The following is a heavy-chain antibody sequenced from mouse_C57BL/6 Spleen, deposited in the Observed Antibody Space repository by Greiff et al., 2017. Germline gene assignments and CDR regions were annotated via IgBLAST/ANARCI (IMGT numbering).Heavy chain of an antibody. CDR1: GYTFTSYW. D-gene: IGHD1-1*01. V-gene: IGHV1-64*01. CDR2: IHPNSGST. J-gene: IGHJ4*01. Sequence: QVQLQQPGAELVKPGASVKLSCKASGYTFTSYWMHWVKQRPGQGLEWIGMIHPNSGSTNYNEKFKSKATLTVDKSSSPAYMQLSSLTSEDSAVYYCASYYGSSPYYAMDYWGQGTSVTVSS. CDR3: ASYYGSSPYYAMDY.